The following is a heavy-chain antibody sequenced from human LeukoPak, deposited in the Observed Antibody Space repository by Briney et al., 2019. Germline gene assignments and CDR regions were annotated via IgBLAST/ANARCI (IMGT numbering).Heavy chain of an antibody. J-gene: IGHJ4*02. CDR1: GFTFSSYS. V-gene: IGHV3-48*04. CDR3: ARTAAAGAFDY. Sequence: PGGSLRLSCAASGFTFSSYSMNWVRQAPGKGLEWVSYISSSNSTIYYADSVKGRFTISRDNAKNSLYLQMNSLRAEDTAVYYCARTAAAGAFDYWGQGTLVTVSS. CDR2: ISSSNSTI. D-gene: IGHD6-13*01.